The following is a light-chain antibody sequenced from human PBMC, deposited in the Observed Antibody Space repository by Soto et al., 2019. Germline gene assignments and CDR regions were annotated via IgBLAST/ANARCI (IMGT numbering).Light chain of an antibody. CDR2: EVS. CDR3: SSYGGSNNYV. Sequence: QSALTQPLSASGSPGQSVTISCTGTSSDVGGYKYVSWYQQHPGKAPKLMIYEVSKRPSGVPDRFSGSKSGNTASLTVSGLQAEDEADYYCSSYGGSNNYVFGTGTKVTVL. J-gene: IGLJ1*01. CDR1: SSDVGGYKY. V-gene: IGLV2-8*01.